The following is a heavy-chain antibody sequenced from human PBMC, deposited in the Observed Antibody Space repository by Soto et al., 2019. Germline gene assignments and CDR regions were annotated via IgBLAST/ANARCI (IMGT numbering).Heavy chain of an antibody. CDR1: GGSISSSRYY. V-gene: IGHV4-61*05. Sequence: PSETLSLTCTVSGGSISSSRYYWGWIRQPPGKGLEWIGSIYYSGSTNYNPSLKSRVTISVDTSKNQFSLKLSSVTAADTAVYYCARHTGYDYVGGSSIGFFDIWGQGTMVTVSS. D-gene: IGHD3-16*01. CDR2: IYYSGST. CDR3: ARHTGYDYVGGSSIGFFDI. J-gene: IGHJ3*02.